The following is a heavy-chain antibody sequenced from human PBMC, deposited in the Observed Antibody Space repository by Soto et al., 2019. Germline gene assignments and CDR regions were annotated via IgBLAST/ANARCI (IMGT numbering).Heavy chain of an antibody. D-gene: IGHD3-10*01. Sequence: LSLTCTVSGGSMNSYYWSWIRQPPGKGLEWIGHIYYSGATNYNPSLKSRLTISLDTSKNQFSLKLSSVTAADTAVYYCARETVRGYHYFDYWGQGTLVTVSS. CDR2: IYYSGAT. CDR3: ARETVRGYHYFDY. V-gene: IGHV4-59*01. CDR1: GGSMNSYY. J-gene: IGHJ4*02.